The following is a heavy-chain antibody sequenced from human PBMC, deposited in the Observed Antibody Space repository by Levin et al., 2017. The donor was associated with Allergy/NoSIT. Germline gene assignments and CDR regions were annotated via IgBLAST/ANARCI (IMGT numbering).Heavy chain of an antibody. CDR2: ISSNGGST. D-gene: IGHD7-27*01. J-gene: IGHJ4*02. Sequence: GESLKISCAASGFTFSSYAMHWVRQAPGKGLEYVSAISSNGGSTYYANSVKGRFTISRDNSKNTLYLQMGSLRAEDMAVYYCARDLFRGLGTKLGYWGQGTLVTVSS. V-gene: IGHV3-64*01. CDR1: GFTFSSYA. CDR3: ARDLFRGLGTKLGY.